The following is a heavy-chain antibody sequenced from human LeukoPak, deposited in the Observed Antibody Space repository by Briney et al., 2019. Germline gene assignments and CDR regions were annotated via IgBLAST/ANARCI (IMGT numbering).Heavy chain of an antibody. J-gene: IGHJ3*02. CDR1: GFTFSSYG. Sequence: SGGSLRLSCAASGFTFSSYGMHWVRQAPGKGLEWVSSISGSSSHVWYADSVKGRFTSSRDNAKNSLYLQMSSLRVEDTAVYYCARDQYYSDSSGYPYDIWGQGTMVTVSS. CDR2: ISGSSSHV. V-gene: IGHV3-21*01. D-gene: IGHD3-22*01. CDR3: ARDQYYSDSSGYPYDI.